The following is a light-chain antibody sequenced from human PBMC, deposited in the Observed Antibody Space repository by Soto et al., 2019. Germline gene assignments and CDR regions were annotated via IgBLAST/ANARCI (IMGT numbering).Light chain of an antibody. V-gene: IGKV1-9*01. CDR2: GAS. CDR3: QQLNSYPRT. Sequence: DIQLTQSPSFLSASVGDRVTITCRASQGISSYLAWYQQKPGKAPKLLIYGASTLQSGVPSSFSGSGSGTEFTLTISSLQPEDFATYYCQQLNSYPRTFGQGTKVEIK. CDR1: QGISSY. J-gene: IGKJ1*01.